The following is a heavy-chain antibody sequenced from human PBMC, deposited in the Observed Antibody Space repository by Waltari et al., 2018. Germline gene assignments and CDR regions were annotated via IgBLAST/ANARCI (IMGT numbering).Heavy chain of an antibody. D-gene: IGHD1-26*01. J-gene: IGHJ4*02. Sequence: EVQLVESGGGLVQPGGSLRLSCAASGFTFSDPYMDWVRQAPGRGREWVDSIRNKANFYSTEYVPSVKGRFTISRDDSKSSLYLQMNSLKSEDTAVYYCVRIRLGPTTRIFDSWGQGTLVTVSS. CDR3: VRIRLGPTTRIFDS. V-gene: IGHV3-72*01. CDR2: IRNKANFYST. CDR1: GFTFSDPY.